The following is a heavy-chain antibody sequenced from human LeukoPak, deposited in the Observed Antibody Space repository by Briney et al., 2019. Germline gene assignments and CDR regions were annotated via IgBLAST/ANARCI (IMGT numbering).Heavy chain of an antibody. CDR2: IYTSGST. Sequence: SETLSLTCTVSGGSISSYYWSWIRRPAGKGLEWIGRIYTSGSTNYNPSLKSRVTMSVDTSKNQFSLKLSSVTAADTAVYYCARGSVYCSGGSCYLGEFDYWGQGTLVTVSS. D-gene: IGHD2-15*01. CDR3: ARGSVYCSGGSCYLGEFDY. J-gene: IGHJ4*02. CDR1: GGSISSYY. V-gene: IGHV4-4*07.